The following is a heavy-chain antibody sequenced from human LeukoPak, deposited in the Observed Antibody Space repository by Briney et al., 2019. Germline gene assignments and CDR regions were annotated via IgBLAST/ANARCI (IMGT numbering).Heavy chain of an antibody. CDR2: IYYSGST. V-gene: IGHV4-59*01. D-gene: IGHD2-21*01. CDR1: GGSISSYY. CDR3: VSCSAPKDYYYYMDV. Sequence: KSSETLSLICTVSGGSISSYYWSWIWQPPGKGLEWIGYIYYSGSTNYNPSLKSRVTISVDTSKNQFSLKLSSVTAADTAVYYCVSCSAPKDYYYYMDVWGKGTTVTVSS. J-gene: IGHJ6*03.